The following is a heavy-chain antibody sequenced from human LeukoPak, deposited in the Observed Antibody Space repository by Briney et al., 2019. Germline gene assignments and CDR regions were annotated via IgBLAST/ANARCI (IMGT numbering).Heavy chain of an antibody. Sequence: SETLSLTCTVSGGSISTSNYYWGWIRQPPGKGLEWIGSIYYSGSTYYNPSLKSRVTISVDTSKNQFSLKLRSVTAADTAVYYCARGLPPLDYQYYMDVWGKGTTVTVSS. CDR1: GGSISTSNYY. CDR2: IYYSGST. J-gene: IGHJ6*03. V-gene: IGHV4-39*07. CDR3: ARGLPPLDYQYYMDV.